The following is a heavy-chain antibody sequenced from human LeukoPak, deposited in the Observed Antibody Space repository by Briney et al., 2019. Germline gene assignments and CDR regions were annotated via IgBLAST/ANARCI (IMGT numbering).Heavy chain of an antibody. J-gene: IGHJ6*03. D-gene: IGHD3-3*01. V-gene: IGHV3-9*01. CDR3: ARDDFWSGYYYMDV. CDR1: GFTFDDYA. CDR2: ISWNSGSI. Sequence: GGSLRLSCAASGFTFDDYAMHWVRQAPGKGLEWVSGISWNSGSIGYADSVKGRFTISRDNAKNSLYLQMNSQRAEDTAVYYCARDDFWSGYYYMDVWGKGTTVTVSS.